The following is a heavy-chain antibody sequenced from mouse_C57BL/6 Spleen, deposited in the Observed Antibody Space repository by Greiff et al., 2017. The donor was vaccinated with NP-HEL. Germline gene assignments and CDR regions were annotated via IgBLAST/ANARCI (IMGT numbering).Heavy chain of an antibody. V-gene: IGHV1-53*01. CDR3: ARGTTVVSSDY. J-gene: IGHJ2*01. D-gene: IGHD1-1*01. Sequence: QVQLQPPGTELVKPGASVKLSCKSSRYTFTSYWMHWVKQRPGQGLEWIGNINPSNGGTNYNEKFKSKATLTVDKSSSTAYMQLSSLTSEDSAVYYCARGTTVVSSDYWGQGTTLTVSS. CDR1: RYTFTSYW. CDR2: INPSNGGT.